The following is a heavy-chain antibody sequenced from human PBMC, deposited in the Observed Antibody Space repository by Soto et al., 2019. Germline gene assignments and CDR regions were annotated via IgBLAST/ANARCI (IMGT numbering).Heavy chain of an antibody. Sequence: QVQLVQSGAEVKKPGASVKVSCKASGYTFTSYGISWVRQAPGQGLEWMGWISAYNGNTNYAQKLQGRVTITTDTSTSTAYMERRSLRADDTAVYYCARGPYSGSYYHWFDPWGQGTLVTVSS. J-gene: IGHJ5*02. V-gene: IGHV1-18*01. D-gene: IGHD1-26*01. CDR3: ARGPYSGSYYHWFDP. CDR2: ISAYNGNT. CDR1: GYTFTSYG.